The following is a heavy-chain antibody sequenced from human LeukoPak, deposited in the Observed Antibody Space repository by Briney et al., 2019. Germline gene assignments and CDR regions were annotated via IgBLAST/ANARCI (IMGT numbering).Heavy chain of an antibody. Sequence: KPSETLSLTCAVYGGSFSGYYWSWIRQPPGKGLEWIGEINHSGSTNYNPSLKSRLTISVDTSKNQFSLKLSSVTAADTAVYYCASATGYYYDSSGYYYYYYMDVWGKGATVTVSS. D-gene: IGHD3-22*01. CDR1: GGSFSGYY. CDR3: ASATGYYYDSSGYYYYYYMDV. CDR2: INHSGST. V-gene: IGHV4-34*01. J-gene: IGHJ6*03.